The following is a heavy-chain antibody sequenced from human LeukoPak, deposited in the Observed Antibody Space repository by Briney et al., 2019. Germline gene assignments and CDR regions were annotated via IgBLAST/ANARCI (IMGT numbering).Heavy chain of an antibody. Sequence: SETLSLTCAVYGGSFSGYYWSWTRQPPGKGLEWIGYIYYSGSTDYNPSLKSRVTISVETSKNQFSLKLSSVTAADTAVYYCARVTGYMIEDYFDYWGQGTLVTVSS. D-gene: IGHD3-22*01. CDR2: IYYSGST. CDR1: GGSFSGYY. CDR3: ARVTGYMIEDYFDY. J-gene: IGHJ4*02. V-gene: IGHV4-59*01.